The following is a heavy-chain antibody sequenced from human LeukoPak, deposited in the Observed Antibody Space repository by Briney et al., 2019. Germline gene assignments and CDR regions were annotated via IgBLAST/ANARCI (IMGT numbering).Heavy chain of an antibody. Sequence: KPSETLSLTCTVSGDSISSYFWSWIRQPPGKGLEWIGYIYYSGSTNYNPSLKSRVTISVDTSKNQFSLKLSSVTAADTAVYYCARSTTPSGWSYFDYWGQGTLVTVSS. CDR3: ARSTTPSGWSYFDY. J-gene: IGHJ4*02. D-gene: IGHD6-19*01. V-gene: IGHV4-59*08. CDR2: IYYSGST. CDR1: GDSISSYF.